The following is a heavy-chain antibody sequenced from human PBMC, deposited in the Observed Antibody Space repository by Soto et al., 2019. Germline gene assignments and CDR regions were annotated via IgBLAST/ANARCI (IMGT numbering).Heavy chain of an antibody. CDR2: IYYSGST. Sequence: QVQLQESGPGLVKPSETLSLTCTVSGGSISSYYWSWIRQPPVKGLEWIGYIYYSGSTNYNPSLKIRVTISVDTSKNQFSLKLSSVTAADTAVYYCAREPLSCSGGSCRYYFDYWGQGTLVTVSS. CDR3: AREPLSCSGGSCRYYFDY. V-gene: IGHV4-59*01. J-gene: IGHJ4*02. D-gene: IGHD2-15*01. CDR1: GGSISSYY.